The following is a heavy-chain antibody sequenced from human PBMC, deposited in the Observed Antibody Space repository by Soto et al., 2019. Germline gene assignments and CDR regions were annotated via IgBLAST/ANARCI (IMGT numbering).Heavy chain of an antibody. CDR1: GFTFSDYY. CDR3: ARDFYYDSSGYDY. V-gene: IGHV3-11*01. Sequence: SLRLSFAASGFTFSDYYMSWIRKAPGKGLEWVSYISSSGSTIYYADSVKGRFTISRDNAKNSLYLQMNSLRAEDTAVYYCARDFYYDSSGYDYWGQGTLVTVSS. D-gene: IGHD3-22*01. CDR2: ISSSGSTI. J-gene: IGHJ4*02.